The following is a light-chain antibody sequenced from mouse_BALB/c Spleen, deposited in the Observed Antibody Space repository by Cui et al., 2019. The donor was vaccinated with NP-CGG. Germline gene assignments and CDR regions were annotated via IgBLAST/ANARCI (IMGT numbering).Light chain of an antibody. V-gene: IGLV1*01. CDR3: ALWYSNHWV. Sequence: QVVAPQESAPTTSPGETVTLTCRSSTGAVTTSNYANWVQEKPDHLFTGLIGGTNNRAPGVPARFSGSLIGDKAALTITGAQTEDEAIYFCALWYSNHWVFGGGTKLTVL. CDR1: TGAVTTSNY. J-gene: IGLJ1*01. CDR2: GTN.